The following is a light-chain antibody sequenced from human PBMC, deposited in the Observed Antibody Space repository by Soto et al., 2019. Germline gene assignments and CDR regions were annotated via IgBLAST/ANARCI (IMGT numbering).Light chain of an antibody. V-gene: IGLV2-23*01. CDR2: EAS. Sequence: QSALAQPASVSGSPGQSITISCTGTSRDVGNYNLVSWYQHHPGKVPKLLIYEASKRPSGVSNRFSGSKSANTASLTISGLQAEDEADYYCCSYAGYSTYVFGVGTKVTVL. CDR3: CSYAGYSTYV. J-gene: IGLJ1*01. CDR1: SRDVGNYNL.